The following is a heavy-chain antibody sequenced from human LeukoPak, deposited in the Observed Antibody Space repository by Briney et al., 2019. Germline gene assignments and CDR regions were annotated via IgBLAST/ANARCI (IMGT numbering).Heavy chain of an antibody. CDR1: GGSISSSSYY. Sequence: PSETLSLTCTVSGGSISSSSYYWGWIRQPPGKGLEWIGSIYYSGSTYYNPSLKSRVTMSVDTSKNQFSLNLSSVTAADTAVYYCARTSRKYSSNWSFDYWGQGTLVTVSS. CDR3: ARTSRKYSSNWSFDY. J-gene: IGHJ4*02. V-gene: IGHV4-39*07. D-gene: IGHD6-13*01. CDR2: IYYSGST.